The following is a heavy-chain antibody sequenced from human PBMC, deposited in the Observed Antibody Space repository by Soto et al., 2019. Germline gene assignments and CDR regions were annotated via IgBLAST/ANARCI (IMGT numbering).Heavy chain of an antibody. CDR3: ARARDSSSYRNYYYYYMDV. J-gene: IGHJ6*03. Sequence: QVQLQESGPGLVKPSETLSLTCTVSGGSISSYYWSWIRQPPGKGLEWIGYIYYSGSTNYNPSLKSRVTISVDTSKNQFSLKLSSVTAADTAVYYCARARDSSSYRNYYYYYMDVWGKGTTVTVSS. CDR2: IYYSGST. D-gene: IGHD6-6*01. CDR1: GGSISSYY. V-gene: IGHV4-59*01.